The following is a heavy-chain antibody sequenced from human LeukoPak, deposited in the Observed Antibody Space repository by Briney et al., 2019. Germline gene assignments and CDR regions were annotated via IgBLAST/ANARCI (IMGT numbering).Heavy chain of an antibody. Sequence: PSETLSLTCAVYGGSFSGYYWSWIRQPPGKGLEWIGEINHSGSTNYNPSLKSRVTISVDTSKNQFSLKLSSVTAADTAVYYCARWGYCSSTSCYPLHAFDIWGQGTMVTVSS. D-gene: IGHD2-2*01. J-gene: IGHJ3*02. CDR2: INHSGST. V-gene: IGHV4-34*01. CDR3: ARWGYCSSTSCYPLHAFDI. CDR1: GGSFSGYY.